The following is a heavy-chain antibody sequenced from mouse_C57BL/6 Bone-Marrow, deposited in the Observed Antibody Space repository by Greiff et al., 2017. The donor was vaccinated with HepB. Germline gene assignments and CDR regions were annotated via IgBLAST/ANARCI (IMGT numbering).Heavy chain of an antibody. CDR3: ARYPTVVNDYAMDY. CDR2: IHPNSGST. Sequence: QVQLQQPGAELVKPGASVKLSCKASGYTFTSYWMHWVKQRPGQGLEWIGMIHPNSGSTNYNEKFKSKATLTVDKSSSTAYMQLSSLTSEDSAVYYCARYPTVVNDYAMDYWGQGTSVTVSS. CDR1: GYTFTSYW. D-gene: IGHD1-1*01. V-gene: IGHV1-64*01. J-gene: IGHJ4*01.